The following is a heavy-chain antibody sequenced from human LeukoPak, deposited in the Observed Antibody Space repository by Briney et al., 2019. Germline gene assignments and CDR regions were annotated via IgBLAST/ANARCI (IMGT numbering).Heavy chain of an antibody. CDR3: ARGHLGYCSSTSCYTSDLDY. CDR1: GFTFSSYA. CDR2: ISYDGSNK. J-gene: IGHJ4*02. V-gene: IGHV3-30-3*01. Sequence: PGGSLRLSCAASGFTFSSYAMHSVRQAPGKGLEWVAVISYDGSNKYYADSVKGRFTISRDNSKNTLYLQMNSLRAEDTAVYYCARGHLGYCSSTSCYTSDLDYWGQGTLVTVSS. D-gene: IGHD2-2*01.